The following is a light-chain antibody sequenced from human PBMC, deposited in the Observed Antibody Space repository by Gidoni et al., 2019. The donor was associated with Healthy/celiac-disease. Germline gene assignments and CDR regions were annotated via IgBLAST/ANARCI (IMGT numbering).Light chain of an antibody. CDR3: QQYNNWPPLT. Sequence: EIEMTQSPATLSVSPGERATLSCRASQSVSSNLAWYQQKPGQAPRRLLYGASTRATGIPARFSGSGSGTEFTLTISSLQSEDFAVYYCQQYNNWPPLTFXGXTKVEI. CDR1: QSVSSN. J-gene: IGKJ4*01. V-gene: IGKV3-15*01. CDR2: GAS.